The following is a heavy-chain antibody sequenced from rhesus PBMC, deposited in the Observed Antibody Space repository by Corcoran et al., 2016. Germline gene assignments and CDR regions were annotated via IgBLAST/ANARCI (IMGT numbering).Heavy chain of an antibody. CDR2: INGNSGST. CDR3: ARKRDAFDF. Sequence: QVQLQASGPGLVKPSETLSPPCTVSGASISSTLWSWIRQPPGKGLEWIGEINGNSGSTNYNPSLKSRVTISKDASKNQFSLKLNSVTAADTAVYYCARKRDAFDFWGQGLRVTVSS. J-gene: IGHJ3*01. CDR1: GASISSTL. V-gene: IGHV4-80*01. D-gene: IGHD6-25*01.